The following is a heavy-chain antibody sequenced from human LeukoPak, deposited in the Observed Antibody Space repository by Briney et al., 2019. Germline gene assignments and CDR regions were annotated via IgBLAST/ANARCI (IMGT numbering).Heavy chain of an antibody. Sequence: SVKVSCKASGGTSRSYAINWVRQAPGQGLEWMGRIIPIFATPNYAQKFQGRVTITTDESTSTAYMELSSLRSEDTAVYYCARSDRSGYTPHYYLDDWGQGTLVSVSS. J-gene: IGHJ4*02. CDR3: ARSDRSGYTPHYYLDD. CDR1: GGTSRSYA. CDR2: IIPIFATP. D-gene: IGHD3-22*01. V-gene: IGHV1-69*05.